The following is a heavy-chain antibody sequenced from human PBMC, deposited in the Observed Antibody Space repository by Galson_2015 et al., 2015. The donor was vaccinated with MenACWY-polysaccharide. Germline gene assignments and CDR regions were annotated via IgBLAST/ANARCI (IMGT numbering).Heavy chain of an antibody. Sequence: SVKVSCQPSGYTFTSYGISWLRQAPGQGLEWMGWFSAYNGNTNYAQKLQVRITMTTDTSTSTAYMELRSLRSDDTAVYYCARDGENCPSWFDPWGQGTLVTVSS. CDR2: FSAYNGNT. CDR3: ARDGENCPSWFDP. CDR1: GYTFTSYG. V-gene: IGHV1-18*01. D-gene: IGHD2-8*01. J-gene: IGHJ5*02.